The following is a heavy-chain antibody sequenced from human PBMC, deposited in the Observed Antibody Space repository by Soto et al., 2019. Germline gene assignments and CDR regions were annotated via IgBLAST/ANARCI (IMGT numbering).Heavy chain of an antibody. CDR1: GFTFSSYA. V-gene: IGHV3-23*01. CDR3: AKDQVAVAGLLDY. J-gene: IGHJ4*02. CDR2: ISGSGGRT. Sequence: EVQLLESGGGLVQPGWSLRLSCAASGFTFSSYAMSWVRQAPGKGLEWVSAISGSGGRTYYADSVKGRFTISRDNSKNTLYLQMNSLRAEDTAVYYCAKDQVAVAGLLDYWGQGTLVTVSS. D-gene: IGHD6-19*01.